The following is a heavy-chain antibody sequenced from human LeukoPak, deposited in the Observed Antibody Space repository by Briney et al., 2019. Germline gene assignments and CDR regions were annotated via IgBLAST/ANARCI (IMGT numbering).Heavy chain of an antibody. Sequence: GGSLRLSCAASGSTFITYGMHWVRQAPGKGLEYVSAISANGDKTYYASSVKGRFTISRDNSKSMLYLQMGSLRAEDMAVYYCARDYNNIWAPLFDSWGQGTLVTVSS. CDR1: GSTFITYG. V-gene: IGHV3-64*01. CDR2: ISANGDKT. CDR3: ARDYNNIWAPLFDS. D-gene: IGHD1-14*01. J-gene: IGHJ4*02.